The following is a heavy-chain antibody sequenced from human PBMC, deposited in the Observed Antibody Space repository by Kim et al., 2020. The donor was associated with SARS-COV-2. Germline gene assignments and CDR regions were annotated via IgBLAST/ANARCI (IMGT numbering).Heavy chain of an antibody. CDR2: ISWNSGSI. J-gene: IGHJ3*02. CDR3: AKDTQYSSGCPDDAFDI. D-gene: IGHD6-19*01. CDR1: GFTFDDYA. V-gene: IGHV3-9*01. Sequence: GGSLRLSCAASGFTFDDYAMHWVRQAPGKGLEWVSGISWNSGSIGYADSVKGRFTISRDNAKNSLYLQMNSLRAEDTALYYCAKDTQYSSGCPDDAFDI.